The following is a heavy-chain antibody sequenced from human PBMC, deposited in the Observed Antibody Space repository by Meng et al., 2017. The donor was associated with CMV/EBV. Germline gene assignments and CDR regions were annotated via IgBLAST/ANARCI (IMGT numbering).Heavy chain of an antibody. Sequence: ASVKVSCKASGYTFTGYYMHWVRQAPGQGLEWMGWINPNSGGTNYAQKFQGRVTMTRDTSTSTVYMELSSLRSEDTAVYYCARVKGDFWSGYRNNAFDIWGQGTMVTVSS. CDR1: GYTFTGYY. V-gene: IGHV1-2*02. CDR3: ARVKGDFWSGYRNNAFDI. J-gene: IGHJ3*02. CDR2: INPNSGGT. D-gene: IGHD3-3*01.